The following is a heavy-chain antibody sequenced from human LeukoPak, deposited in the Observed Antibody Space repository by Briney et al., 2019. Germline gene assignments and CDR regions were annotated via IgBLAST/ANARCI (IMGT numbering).Heavy chain of an antibody. CDR3: ARDGGGYCSSTSCYGGGGAFDI. CDR2: ISSSSSYI. CDR1: GFTFSSYS. V-gene: IGHV3-21*01. D-gene: IGHD2-2*01. Sequence: GGSLRLSCAASGFTFSSYSMNWVRQAPGKGLEWVSSISSSSSYIYYADSVKGRFTISRDNAKNSLYLQMNSLRAEDTAVYYSARDGGGYCSSTSCYGGGGAFDIWGQGTMVTVSS. J-gene: IGHJ3*02.